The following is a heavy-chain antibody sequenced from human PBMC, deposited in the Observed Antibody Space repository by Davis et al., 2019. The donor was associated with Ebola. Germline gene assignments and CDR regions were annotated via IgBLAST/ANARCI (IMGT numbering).Heavy chain of an antibody. J-gene: IGHJ4*02. CDR2: ISSNGGTT. CDR1: GFTFSTSA. V-gene: IGHV3-64D*06. Sequence: PGGSLRLSCSASGFTFSTSAMHWVRQAPGKGLEYVAAISSNGGTTYYADSVKGRFTISRDNSKNTLYLQMNGLRPEDTAVYYFRGVAATGTRPIDYWGQGTLVTVSS. CDR3: RGVAATGTRPIDY. D-gene: IGHD6-13*01.